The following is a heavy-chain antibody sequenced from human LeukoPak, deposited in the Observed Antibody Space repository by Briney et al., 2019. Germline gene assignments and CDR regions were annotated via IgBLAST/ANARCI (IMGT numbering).Heavy chain of an antibody. CDR1: GFIVSSTY. J-gene: IGHJ4*02. CDR2: IYSGGST. Sequence: GSLRLSCAASGFIVSSTYMCWVRQAPGKGLEWVSLIYSGGSTYYADSVKGRFTISRDNSKNTLYLQMNSLRAEDTAVYYCARGAVTMYYFDYWGQGTLVTVSS. CDR3: ARGAVTMYYFDY. D-gene: IGHD4/OR15-4a*01. V-gene: IGHV3-66*01.